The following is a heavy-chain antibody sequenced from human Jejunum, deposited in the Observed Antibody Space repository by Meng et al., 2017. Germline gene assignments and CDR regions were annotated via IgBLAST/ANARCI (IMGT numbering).Heavy chain of an antibody. Sequence: VRGVGSGGCLVQPGGALSLPCAVSGLTFNSYWMHWVRQGPGKGLVWVSQIKNDGSSTDYADSVKGRFTVSRDNSKNTVYLQMNSLRVEDTAVYYCARDYYGSEDYWGQGTLVTVSS. CDR1: GLTFNSYW. CDR2: IKNDGSST. CDR3: ARDYYGSEDY. D-gene: IGHD3-10*01. V-gene: IGHV3-74*01. J-gene: IGHJ4*02.